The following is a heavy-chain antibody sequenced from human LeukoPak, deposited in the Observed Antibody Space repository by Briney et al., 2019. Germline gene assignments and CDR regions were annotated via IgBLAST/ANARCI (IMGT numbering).Heavy chain of an antibody. Sequence: ASVKVSCKASGGTFSSYTISWVRQAPGQGLEWMGRIIPILGIANYAQKFQGRVTTTADKSTSTAYMELSSLRSEDTAVYYCARDVAAAASFDPWGQGTLVTVSS. V-gene: IGHV1-69*04. J-gene: IGHJ5*02. D-gene: IGHD6-13*01. CDR2: IIPILGIA. CDR3: ARDVAAAASFDP. CDR1: GGTFSSYT.